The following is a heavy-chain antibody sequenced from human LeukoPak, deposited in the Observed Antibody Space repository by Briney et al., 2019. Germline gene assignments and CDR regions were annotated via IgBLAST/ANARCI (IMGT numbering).Heavy chain of an antibody. CDR1: GGTFSSYA. J-gene: IGHJ3*02. V-gene: IGHV1-69*05. CDR3: ATYCSSTSCYGGSAFDI. Sequence: ASVKVSCKASGGTFSSYAISWVRQAPGQGLEWMGGIIPIFGTANYAQKFQGRVTITTDESTSTAYMELSSLRSEDTAVYYCATYCSSTSCYGGSAFDIWGQGTMVTVSS. D-gene: IGHD2-2*01. CDR2: IIPIFGTA.